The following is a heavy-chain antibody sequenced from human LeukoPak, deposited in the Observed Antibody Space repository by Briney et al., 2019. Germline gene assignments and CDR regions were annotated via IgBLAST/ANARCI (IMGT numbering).Heavy chain of an antibody. V-gene: IGHV3-23*01. CDR1: XFTFSPFTNFA. CDR3: AKGLAVAGHFDY. J-gene: IGHJ4*02. CDR2: ISGSGDRT. Sequence: GGSLRLSCAASXFTFSPFTNFAMSWVRQAPGEGLECVSVISGSGDRTYYADSVKGRFTISRDNSKKTVDLQMNSLRADDTAVYYCAKGLAVAGHFDYWGQGTLVTVSS. D-gene: IGHD6-19*01.